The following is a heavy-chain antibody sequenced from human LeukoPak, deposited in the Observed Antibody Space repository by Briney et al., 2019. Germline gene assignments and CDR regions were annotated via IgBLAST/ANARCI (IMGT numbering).Heavy chain of an antibody. V-gene: IGHV1-2*02. J-gene: IGHJ1*01. D-gene: IGHD6-19*01. Sequence: ASVKVSCKASGYTFTGYYMHWVRQAPGQGLEWMGWINPNSGGTNYAQKFQGRVTMTRDTSISTAYMELSRLRSDDTAVYYCARDRAVAGGVAEYFQHWGQGTLVTVSS. CDR2: INPNSGGT. CDR3: ARDRAVAGGVAEYFQH. CDR1: GYTFTGYY.